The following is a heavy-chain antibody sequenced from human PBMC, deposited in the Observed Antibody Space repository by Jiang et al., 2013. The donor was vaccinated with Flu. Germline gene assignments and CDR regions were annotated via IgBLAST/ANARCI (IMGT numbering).Heavy chain of an antibody. Sequence: QTLSLTCAISGDSVSSNSAAWNWIRQSPSRGLEWLGRTYYRSRWYHDFAPSVRSRITINADTSNNQFSLLLNSVTPEDTAVYYCARDQDWGWEYWGQGALVTVSS. D-gene: IGHD7-27*01. V-gene: IGHV6-1*01. J-gene: IGHJ4*02. CDR3: ARDQDWGWEY. CDR1: GDSVSSNSAA. CDR2: TYYRSRWYH.